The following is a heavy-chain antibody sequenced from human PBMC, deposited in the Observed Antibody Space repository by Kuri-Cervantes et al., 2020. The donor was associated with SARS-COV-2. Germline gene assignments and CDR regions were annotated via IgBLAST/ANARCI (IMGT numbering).Heavy chain of an antibody. CDR3: ASGLLYDSSVIGQAGSPRGGGIHY. V-gene: IGHV3-30*02. J-gene: IGHJ4*02. CDR1: GFTFSDHY. D-gene: IGHD3-22*01. CDR2: IRYDGSNK. Sequence: GGSLRLSCAASGFTFSDHYMDWVRQAPGKGLEWVAFIRYDGSNKYYADSVKGRFTISRDNSKNTLYLQMNSLRAEDTAVYYCASGLLYDSSVIGQAGSPRGGGIHYWGQGTLVTVSS.